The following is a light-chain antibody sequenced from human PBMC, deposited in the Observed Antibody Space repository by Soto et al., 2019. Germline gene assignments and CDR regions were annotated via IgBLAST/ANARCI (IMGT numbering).Light chain of an antibody. V-gene: IGKV3-15*01. CDR3: QQYYNWRPR. CDR2: GAS. J-gene: IGKJ1*01. CDR1: QSVSSD. Sequence: EIVMTQSPATLSVSPGERATLSCRASQSVSSDLAWYQQKPGQAPRLLIYGASTRATGIPDRFSGSGSGTEFTLTITSLQPEDFAVYYCQQYYNWRPRFGQGTKVDIK.